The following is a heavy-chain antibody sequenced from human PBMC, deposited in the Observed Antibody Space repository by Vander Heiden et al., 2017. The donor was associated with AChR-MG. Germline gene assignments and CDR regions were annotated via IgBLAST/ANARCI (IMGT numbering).Heavy chain of an antibody. V-gene: IGHV4-34*01. Sequence: QVQLQQWGAGLLKPSETLSLTCPVYGGSFSGYYWSWIRQPPGKGLEWIGEINHSGSTNYNPSLKSRVTISVDTSKNQFSLKLSSVTAADTAVYYCARGAVLRFLSPWGQGTLVTVSS. D-gene: IGHD3-3*01. J-gene: IGHJ5*02. CDR2: INHSGST. CDR3: ARGAVLRFLSP. CDR1: GGSFSGYY.